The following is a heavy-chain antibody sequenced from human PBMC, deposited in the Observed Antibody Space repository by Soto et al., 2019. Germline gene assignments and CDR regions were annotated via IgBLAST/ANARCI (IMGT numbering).Heavy chain of an antibody. CDR2: IYHTGSA. CDR3: ARRGYDYVWGSYWFDP. V-gene: IGHV4-39*02. CDR1: GGSISSNNYY. Sequence: SETLSLTCTVSGGSISSNNYYWGWIRQPPGKGLEWIGSIYHTGSAYYSPSLKSRVTISVDTSKNRFSLNLSSVTAADTAVYYCARRGYDYVWGSYWFDPWGLGTLVTVSS. J-gene: IGHJ5*02. D-gene: IGHD3-16*01.